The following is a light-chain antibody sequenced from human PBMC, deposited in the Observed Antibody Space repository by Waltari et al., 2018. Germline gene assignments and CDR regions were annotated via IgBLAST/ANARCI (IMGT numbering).Light chain of an antibody. CDR1: QSVGDF. V-gene: IGKV3-11*01. Sequence: EIVLTQSPVTLSLSPGEGATLSCKTSQSVGDFLAWYQQRPGQAPRLLIYDASLRAAGIPARFSGSGSGTYFTLTISSLESEDSAVYFCQQRNSWPLTFGPGTTV. CDR2: DAS. CDR3: QQRNSWPLT. J-gene: IGKJ3*01.